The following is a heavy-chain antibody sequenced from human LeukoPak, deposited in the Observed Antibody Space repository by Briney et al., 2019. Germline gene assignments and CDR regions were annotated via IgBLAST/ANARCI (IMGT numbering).Heavy chain of an antibody. CDR1: GATFSSYA. CDR2: IIPILGIA. Sequence: SVKLCCKAAGATFSSYAISWVRQAPGQGLEWMGRIIPILGIANYAQKFQGRVTITADKSTSTAYMELSSLRSEDTAVYYCARDLRLGELSFDYWGQGTLVTVSS. J-gene: IGHJ4*02. CDR3: ARDLRLGELSFDY. V-gene: IGHV1-69*04. D-gene: IGHD3-16*02.